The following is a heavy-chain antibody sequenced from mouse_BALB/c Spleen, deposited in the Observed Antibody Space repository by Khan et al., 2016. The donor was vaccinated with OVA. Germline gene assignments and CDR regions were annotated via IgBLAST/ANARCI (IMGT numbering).Heavy chain of an antibody. CDR2: INPSNGGT. Sequence: VQLQESGAELVKPGASVKLSCKASGYTFTSYYMYWVKQRPGQGLEWIGEINPSNGGTNVNEKFKSKATLTVDKSSSTAYMEVSSLISEDSAVYYCTRGGYGSPFAYWGQGTLVTVSA. D-gene: IGHD1-1*01. CDR3: TRGGYGSPFAY. J-gene: IGHJ3*01. V-gene: IGHV1S81*02. CDR1: GYTFTSYY.